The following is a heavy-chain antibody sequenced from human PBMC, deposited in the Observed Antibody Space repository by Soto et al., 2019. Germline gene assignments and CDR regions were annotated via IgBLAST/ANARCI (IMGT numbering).Heavy chain of an antibody. CDR1: GFAFRSYW. CDR2: ITGDGSNT. V-gene: IGHV3-74*01. D-gene: IGHD2-15*01. CDR3: ARDGGSGTALDD. Sequence: EVQLVQSGGGLVQPGRSLRLSCVASGFAFRSYWLHWVRQAPGKGLMIVSRITGDGSNTAYATSVKGRFTISRDNAKNMVYLQMDSLIAEETAVYYCARDGGSGTALDDWGQGALVTVSS. J-gene: IGHJ4*02.